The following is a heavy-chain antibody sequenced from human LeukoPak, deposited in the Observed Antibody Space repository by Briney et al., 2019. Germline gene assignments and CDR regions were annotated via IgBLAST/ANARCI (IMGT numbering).Heavy chain of an antibody. CDR3: ARLGGGDIVVVVAPIDY. CDR1: GYSFTSYW. Sequence: GESLKISCKGSGYSFTSYWIGWVRQMPGKGLGWMGIIYPGDSDTRYSPSFQGQVTISADKSISTAYLQWSSLKASDTAMYYCARLGGGDIVVVVAPIDYWGQGTLVTVSS. D-gene: IGHD2-15*01. V-gene: IGHV5-51*01. J-gene: IGHJ4*02. CDR2: IYPGDSDT.